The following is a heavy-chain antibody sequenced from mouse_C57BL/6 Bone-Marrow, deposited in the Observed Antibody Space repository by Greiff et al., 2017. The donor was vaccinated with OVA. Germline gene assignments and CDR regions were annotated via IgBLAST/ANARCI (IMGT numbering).Heavy chain of an antibody. V-gene: IGHV5-17*01. CDR1: GFTFSDYG. CDR2: ISSGSSTI. J-gene: IGHJ2*01. CDR3: AKGKLGFDY. D-gene: IGHD4-1*01. Sequence: EVHLVESGGGLVKPGGSLKLSCAASGFTFSDYGMHWVRQAPEKGLEWVAYISSGSSTIYYADTVKGRFTISRANAKNTLFLQMTSLRSEDTAMYYCAKGKLGFDYWGQGTTLTVSS.